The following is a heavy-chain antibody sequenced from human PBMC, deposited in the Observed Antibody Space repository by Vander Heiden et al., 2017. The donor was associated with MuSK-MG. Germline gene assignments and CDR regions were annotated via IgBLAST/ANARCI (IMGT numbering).Heavy chain of an antibody. CDR1: GFTFSSYA. J-gene: IGHJ4*02. D-gene: IGHD6-19*01. CDR2: ISYDGSNK. CDR3: AREGDFLLALAVAGFFDY. Sequence: QVQLVESGGGVVQPGRSLRPSCAASGFTFSSYAMHWVRQAPGKGLEWVAVISYDGSNKYYADSVKGRFTISRDNSKNTLYLQMNSLRAEDTAVYYCAREGDFLLALAVAGFFDYWGQGTLVTVSS. V-gene: IGHV3-30*04.